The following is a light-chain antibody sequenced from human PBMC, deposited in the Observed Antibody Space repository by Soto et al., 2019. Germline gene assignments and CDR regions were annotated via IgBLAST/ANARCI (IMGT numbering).Light chain of an antibody. J-gene: IGKJ1*01. V-gene: IGKV1-5*01. CDR3: QQYNSYSWT. Sequence: DIQMTQSPSTLSASVGDRVTITCRASESISNFLAWYQQKPGKAPKLLIYDASSLDSGVPSRFSGSGSGTEFTLTISSLQPDDFATYYCQQYNSYSWTFGQGTKVDIK. CDR2: DAS. CDR1: ESISNF.